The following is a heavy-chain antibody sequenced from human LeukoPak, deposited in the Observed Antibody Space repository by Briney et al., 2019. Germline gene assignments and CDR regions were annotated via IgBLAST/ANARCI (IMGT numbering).Heavy chain of an antibody. J-gene: IGHJ4*02. V-gene: IGHV4-4*02. Sequence: SETLSLTCTVSGDSINSLDLWSWVRQPPGKGLEWIGEMYLSGTTHSNPFVKSRVTISIDKSKNQFFLNLSSVTAADTAVYYCAGLVGRYSSGLYYYYFDYWGQGTLVTVSS. D-gene: IGHD3-22*01. CDR3: AGLVGRYSSGLYYYYFDY. CDR2: MYLSGTT. CDR1: GDSINSLDL.